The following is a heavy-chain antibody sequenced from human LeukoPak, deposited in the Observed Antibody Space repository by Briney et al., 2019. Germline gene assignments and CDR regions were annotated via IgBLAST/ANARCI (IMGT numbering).Heavy chain of an antibody. D-gene: IGHD5-24*01. V-gene: IGHV3-23*01. CDR3: AKGDRREGCNF. Sequence: PGGSLRLSCAASGFIFSSYAMSWVRQAPGKGLEWVSSISGSGGSTYYADSVKGRFTISRDNSKNTLYLQMNSLRAEDTAVYYCAKGDRREGCNFWGQGTLVTVSP. J-gene: IGHJ4*02. CDR1: GFIFSSYA. CDR2: ISGSGGST.